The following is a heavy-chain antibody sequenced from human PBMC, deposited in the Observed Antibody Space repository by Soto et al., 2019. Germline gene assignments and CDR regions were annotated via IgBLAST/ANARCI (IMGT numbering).Heavy chain of an antibody. CDR2: ISADTGTR. D-gene: IGHD2-21*01. CDR1: GYTFTRYG. CDR3: AQTTVDTSMWSWLDH. J-gene: IGHJ5*02. Sequence: QDQLVQSGGEVEKPGASVKVSCKASGYTFTRYGISWVRQAPGQGLEWMGWISADTGTRFYAQKCQGRVTMTTDMATPTAYMELGSLRSDDTAVYYCAQTTVDTSMWSWLDHWGQGTQVTVSS. V-gene: IGHV1-18*01.